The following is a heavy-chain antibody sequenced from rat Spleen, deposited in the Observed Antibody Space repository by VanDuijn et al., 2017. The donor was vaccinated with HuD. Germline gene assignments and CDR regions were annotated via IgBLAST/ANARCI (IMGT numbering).Heavy chain of an antibody. D-gene: IGHD1-7*01. CDR3: TRETPMGTNRYFDH. J-gene: IGHJ2*01. CDR2: IWGDGST. Sequence: QVQLKESGPGLVKPSETLSLTCTVSGFSLTSYHVSWVRQPPGKGLEWMGVIWGDGSTAYNSPFKSRVSISRDTSKHQVFLEMNSLQTEDTAIYFCTRETPMGTNRYFDHWGQGVMVTVSS. CDR1: GFSLTSYH. V-gene: IGHV2-15*01.